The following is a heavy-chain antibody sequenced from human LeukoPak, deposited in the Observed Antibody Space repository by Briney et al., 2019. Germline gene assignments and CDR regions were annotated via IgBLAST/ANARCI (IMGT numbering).Heavy chain of an antibody. CDR3: ARDRVRTDGDNPFYY. CDR1: GSTVSSNF. Sequence: GGSLRLSCAASGSTVSSNFMSWVRQAPGKGLEWVSVIYSDGITYYADSVQGRFTISRDFSKNTLYLQMNSLRVEDTAVYYCARDRVRTDGDNPFYYWGQGTLVTVSS. CDR2: IYSDGIT. D-gene: IGHD5-24*01. J-gene: IGHJ4*02. V-gene: IGHV3-66*01.